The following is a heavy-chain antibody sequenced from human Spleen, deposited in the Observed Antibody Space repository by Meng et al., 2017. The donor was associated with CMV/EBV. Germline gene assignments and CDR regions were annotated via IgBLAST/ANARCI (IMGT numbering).Heavy chain of an antibody. J-gene: IGHJ6*02. V-gene: IGHV3-33*06. CDR2: IWYDGSNK. Sequence: GESLKISCAASGFTFSSYGMHWVRKAPGKGLEWVAVIWYDGSNKYYADSVKGRFTISRDNSKNTLYLQMNSLRAEDTAVYYCAKVSDCSSTSCYSGMDVWGQGTTVTVSS. D-gene: IGHD2-2*02. CDR1: GFTFSSYG. CDR3: AKVSDCSSTSCYSGMDV.